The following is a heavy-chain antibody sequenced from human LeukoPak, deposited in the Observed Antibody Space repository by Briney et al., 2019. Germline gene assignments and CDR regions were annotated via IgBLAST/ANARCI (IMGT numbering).Heavy chain of an antibody. V-gene: IGHV3-13*04. CDR2: VGSAGDT. J-gene: IGHJ4*02. CDR1: GFTFSSYD. CDR3: VKGVEGAMVFGGDY. Sequence: GGSLRLSCAASGFTFSSYDMHWVRQAPGKGLEWVSAVGSAGDTYYPGSVKGRFTISRDNSKNTLYLQMSSLRAEDTAVYYCVKGVEGAMVFGGDYWGQGTLVTVSS. D-gene: IGHD3/OR15-3a*01.